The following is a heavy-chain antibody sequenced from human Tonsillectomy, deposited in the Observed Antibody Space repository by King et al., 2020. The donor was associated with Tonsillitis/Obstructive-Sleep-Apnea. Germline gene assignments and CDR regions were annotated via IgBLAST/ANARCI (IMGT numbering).Heavy chain of an antibody. CDR2: IKQEGNEK. CDR1: GFTFSSYW. Sequence: VQLVESGGALVQPGGSLRLSCSASGFTFSSYWMSWVRQAPGKGLEWVANIKQEGNEKYNVDSVKGRFAISRDNAKNSLYLQMNSIRAEDTAVYYCARRRGSSSLDYWGQGTLVTVSS. CDR3: ARRRGSSSLDY. J-gene: IGHJ4*02. D-gene: IGHD6-6*01. V-gene: IGHV3-7*04.